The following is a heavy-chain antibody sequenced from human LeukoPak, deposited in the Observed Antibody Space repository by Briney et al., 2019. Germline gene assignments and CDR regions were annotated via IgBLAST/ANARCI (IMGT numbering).Heavy chain of an antibody. CDR2: INHSGST. V-gene: IGHV4-34*01. CDR3: ARGSMVRGVIRYAFDI. Sequence: PSETLSLTCAVYGGSFSGYYWSWIRQPPGKGLEWIGEINHSGSTNYNPSLKSRVTISVDTSKNQFSLKLSSVTAADTAVYYCARGSMVRGVIRYAFDIWGQGTMVTVSS. J-gene: IGHJ3*02. CDR1: GGSFSGYY. D-gene: IGHD3-10*01.